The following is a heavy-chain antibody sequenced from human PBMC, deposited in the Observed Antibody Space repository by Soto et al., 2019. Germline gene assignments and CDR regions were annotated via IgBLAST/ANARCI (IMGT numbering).Heavy chain of an antibody. CDR3: ARAREAGTFWFDP. J-gene: IGHJ5*02. Sequence: GGSLRLSCAASGFTFSSYWMHWVRQAPGKGLVWVSRINSDGSSTSYADSVKGRFTISRDNAKNTPYLQMNSLRAEDTAVYYCARAREAGTFWFDPWGQGTLVTVSS. CDR2: INSDGSST. V-gene: IGHV3-74*01. CDR1: GFTFSSYW. D-gene: IGHD6-19*01.